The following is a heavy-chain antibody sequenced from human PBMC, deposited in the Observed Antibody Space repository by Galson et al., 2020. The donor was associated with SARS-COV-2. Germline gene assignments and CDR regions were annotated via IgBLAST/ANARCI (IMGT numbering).Heavy chain of an antibody. CDR2: ISGSGGST. D-gene: IGHD1-26*01. V-gene: IGHV3-23*01. CDR1: GFTFSNAW. CDR3: ATDVGNPLTRGFDY. J-gene: IGHJ4*02. Sequence: GESLKISCAASGFTFSNAWMSWVRQAPGKGLEWVSTISGSGGSTYYADSVKGRFTISKDNSKNTLYLQMNSLRAEDTAVYYCATDVGNPLTRGFDYWGQGTQVTVSS.